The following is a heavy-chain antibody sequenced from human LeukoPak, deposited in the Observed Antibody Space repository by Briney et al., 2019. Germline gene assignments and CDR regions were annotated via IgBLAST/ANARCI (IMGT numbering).Heavy chain of an antibody. V-gene: IGHV1-18*01. CDR1: GYTFTSCG. D-gene: IGHD6-6*01. CDR2: ISAYNGNT. CDR3: ARVKREIVAARRYYYYGMDV. J-gene: IGHJ6*02. Sequence: GALVKVSSKASGYTFTSCGISWVRQAAGQGLEWMGWISAYNGNTNYAQKLQGRVTMTTDTSTSTAYMELRSLRSDDTAVYYCARVKREIVAARRYYYYGMDVWGQGTTVTVSS.